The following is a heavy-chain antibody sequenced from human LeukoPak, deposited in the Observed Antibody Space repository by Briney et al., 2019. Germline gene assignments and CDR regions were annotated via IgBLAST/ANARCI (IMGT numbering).Heavy chain of an antibody. J-gene: IGHJ4*02. CDR2: IKHDGSEK. CDR3: ARDGSGWDY. D-gene: IGHD3-10*01. CDR1: GFTFSSYW. V-gene: IGHV3-7*03. Sequence: GGSLRLSCAASGFTFSSYWMTWVRQAPGXGLEWVANIKHDGSEKYYVDSVKGRFTISRDNAKNSLYLQMNSLRAEDTAVYYCARDGSGWDYWGQGTLVTVSS.